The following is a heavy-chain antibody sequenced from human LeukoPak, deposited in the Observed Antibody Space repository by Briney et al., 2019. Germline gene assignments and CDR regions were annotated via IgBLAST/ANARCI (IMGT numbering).Heavy chain of an antibody. J-gene: IGHJ4*02. CDR3: ARDGYWDFDY. D-gene: IGHD2-2*03. V-gene: IGHV3-48*04. CDR2: ISSSTTTI. CDR1: GFTFSTYN. Sequence: GGSLRLSCAASGFTFSTYNMNWVRQAPDKGLEWISYISSSTTTIYYADSVKGRFTISRDNAKNSLYLQMNSLRAEDTAVYYCARDGYWDFDYWGQGTLVTVSS.